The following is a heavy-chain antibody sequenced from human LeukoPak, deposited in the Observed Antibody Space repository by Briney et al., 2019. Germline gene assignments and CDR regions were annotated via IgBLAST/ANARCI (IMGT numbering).Heavy chain of an antibody. Sequence: PRGSLRLSCAASGFTFSSYAMSWVRQAPGKGLEWVSAISGSGGSTYYADSVKGRFTISRDNSKNTLYLQMNSLRAEDTAVYYCAKVGPAPLGYCTNGVCCFDPWGQGTLVTVSS. J-gene: IGHJ5*02. CDR1: GFTFSSYA. V-gene: IGHV3-23*01. CDR2: ISGSGGST. CDR3: AKVGPAPLGYCTNGVCCFDP. D-gene: IGHD2-8*01.